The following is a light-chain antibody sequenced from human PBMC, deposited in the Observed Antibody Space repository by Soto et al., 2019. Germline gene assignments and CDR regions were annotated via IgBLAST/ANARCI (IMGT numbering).Light chain of an antibody. CDR2: GAS. CDR3: LQHNTYPLS. CDR1: QAICHY. Sequence: DIQMTQSPSAMSASVGDRVTITCRASQAICHYLAWFHQRPGKVPKRLIYGASTLQSGVPSRFSGSGSGTEFTLTISSLQPEDFGTYYCLQHNTYPLSFGGGTKVE. V-gene: IGKV1-17*03. J-gene: IGKJ4*01.